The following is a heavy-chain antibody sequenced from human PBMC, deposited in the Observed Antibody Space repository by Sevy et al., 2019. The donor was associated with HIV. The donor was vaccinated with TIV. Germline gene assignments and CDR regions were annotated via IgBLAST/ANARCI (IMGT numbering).Heavy chain of an antibody. D-gene: IGHD6-13*01. CDR3: ANSRGRYEGSSWLYYYYLLDV. CDR2: ISDDGSDK. J-gene: IGHJ6*02. CDR1: GFSFSRHG. V-gene: IGHV3-30*18. Sequence: GGSLRLSCVASGFSFSRHGMHWVRQAPGKGLEWVAVISDDGSDKQYADSVKGRFTISRDNSKDTLYLQMNSLRLEDTAIYYCANSRGRYEGSSWLYYYYLLDVWGQRTTVTVSS.